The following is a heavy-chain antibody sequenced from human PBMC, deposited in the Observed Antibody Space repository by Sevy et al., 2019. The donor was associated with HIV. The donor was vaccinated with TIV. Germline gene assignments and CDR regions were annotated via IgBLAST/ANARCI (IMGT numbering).Heavy chain of an antibody. V-gene: IGHV3-74*01. J-gene: IGHJ6*02. CDR1: GFTFSRYW. CDR2: INTHGTNT. CDR3: AREGVDFWSGPVDFDYGMDV. D-gene: IGHD3-3*01. Sequence: GGSLRLSCAASGFTFSRYWMHWVRHAPGKGLVWVSRINTHGTNTLYADYVKGRFNISRDDAKNTVYLQMNSVRAEDTGVYYCAREGVDFWSGPVDFDYGMDVWGQGTTVTVSS.